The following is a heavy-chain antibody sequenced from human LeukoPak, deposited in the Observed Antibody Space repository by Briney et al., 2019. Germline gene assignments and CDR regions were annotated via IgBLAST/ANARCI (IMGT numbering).Heavy chain of an antibody. D-gene: IGHD1-26*01. CDR1: GDFIRSYW. Sequence: PSETLSLSCDVPGDFIRSYWWGWVRQPAGKGLEWIGRIYATGATKFNPSLKSRLTMSMDTSTNQLSLKLSLKLTSVTAAETAVYFCARQGYTASYYFLDFWSQGTLVTVSP. CDR2: IYATGAT. V-gene: IGHV4-4*07. CDR3: ARQGYTASYYFLDF. J-gene: IGHJ4*02.